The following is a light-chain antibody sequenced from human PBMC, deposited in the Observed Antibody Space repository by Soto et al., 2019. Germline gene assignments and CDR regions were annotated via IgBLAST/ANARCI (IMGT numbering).Light chain of an antibody. CDR2: DAS. V-gene: IGKV3-11*01. CDR1: HTVSSNY. CDR3: QQRRNWPPLT. Sequence: EIILTQSPDTLSLSPGERATLSCRASHTVSSNYLAWCQQRPGQAPRLLIYDASNRATGIPARFSGSGSGTDFTLTISSLEPEDFAVYYCQQRRNWPPLTFGGGTKVDIK. J-gene: IGKJ4*01.